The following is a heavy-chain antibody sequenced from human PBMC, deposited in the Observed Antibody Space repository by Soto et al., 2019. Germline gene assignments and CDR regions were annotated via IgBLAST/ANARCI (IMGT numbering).Heavy chain of an antibody. Sequence: QITLKESGPPLVKPTQTLTLTCTFSGFSLSTNGVGVGWIRQPPGKALEWLALIYWDDDKRYSPSLKSRLTITKHTSKHLLVLTITNMDPVDTATYYCAHRFGLPTWDSSGHRSECFQYWGQGTLVTVSS. V-gene: IGHV2-5*02. J-gene: IGHJ1*01. D-gene: IGHD3-22*01. CDR1: GFSLSTNGVG. CDR2: IYWDDDK. CDR3: AHRFGLPTWDSSGHRSECFQY.